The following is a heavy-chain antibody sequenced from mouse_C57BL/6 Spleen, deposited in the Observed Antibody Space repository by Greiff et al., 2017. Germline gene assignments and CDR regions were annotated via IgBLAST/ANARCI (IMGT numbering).Heavy chain of an antibody. Sequence: QVQLQQPGAELVKPGASVKVSCKASGYTFTSYWMHWVKQRPGQGLEWIGRIHPSDSDTNYNQKFKGKATLTVDKSSSTAYMQLSSLTSEDSAVYYCAISSPLCYGSSYYFDYWGQGTTLTVSS. V-gene: IGHV1-74*01. J-gene: IGHJ2*01. CDR2: IHPSDSDT. CDR3: AISSPLCYGSSYYFDY. D-gene: IGHD1-1*01. CDR1: GYTFTSYW.